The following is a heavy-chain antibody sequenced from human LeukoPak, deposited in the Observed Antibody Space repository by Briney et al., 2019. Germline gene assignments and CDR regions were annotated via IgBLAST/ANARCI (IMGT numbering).Heavy chain of an antibody. CDR3: ARDPYSSSWVY. Sequence: PGGSLRLSCAASGFTFSSYAMGWVRQAPGKGLEWVSSISSSGTATYYADSVKGRFTISRDNSKNTLYLQMNSLRAEDTAVYYCARDPYSSSWVYWGQGTLVTVSS. CDR2: ISSSGTAT. V-gene: IGHV3-23*01. CDR1: GFTFSSYA. J-gene: IGHJ4*02. D-gene: IGHD6-13*01.